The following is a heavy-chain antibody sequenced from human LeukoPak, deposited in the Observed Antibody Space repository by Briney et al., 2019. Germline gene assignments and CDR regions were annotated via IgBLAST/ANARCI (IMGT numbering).Heavy chain of an antibody. CDR2: ISSDGNRK. Sequence: WLAIISSDGNRKYSAHSVEGRFTISRDNSKNTLYLQMDSLRVDDTAVYYCARDRAWNYFDSWGQGTLVTVSS. V-gene: IGHV3-30*03. CDR3: ARDRAWNYFDS. D-gene: IGHD3-3*01. J-gene: IGHJ4*02.